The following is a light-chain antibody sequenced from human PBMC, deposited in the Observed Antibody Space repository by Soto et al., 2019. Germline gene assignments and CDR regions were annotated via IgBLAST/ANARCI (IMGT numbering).Light chain of an antibody. Sequence: EIGLTQSPGTLPLSPGDRATLSCRASQSVNSNYLASYQRKPGQAPRLLIYGASNRATDIPYRFSTSGSGTDFTLTITRLEAEELAVYYCHRYFSTPPTFGEGTKV. V-gene: IGKV3-20*01. CDR2: GAS. CDR3: HRYFSTPPT. J-gene: IGKJ4*01. CDR1: QSVNSNY.